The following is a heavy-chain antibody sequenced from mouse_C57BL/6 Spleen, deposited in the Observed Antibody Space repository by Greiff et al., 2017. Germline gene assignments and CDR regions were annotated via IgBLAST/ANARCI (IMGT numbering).Heavy chain of an antibody. CDR3: ARSPNYYAMDY. CDR2: IYPSDSET. D-gene: IGHD5-1*01. V-gene: IGHV1-61*01. CDR1: GYTFTSYW. Sequence: VKLQQPGAELVRPGSSVKLSCKASGYTFTSYWMDWVKQRPGQGLEWIGNIYPSDSETHYNQKFKDKATFTVDKSSSTAYMQLSSLTSEDSAVYYCARSPNYYAMDYWGQGTSVTVSS. J-gene: IGHJ4*01.